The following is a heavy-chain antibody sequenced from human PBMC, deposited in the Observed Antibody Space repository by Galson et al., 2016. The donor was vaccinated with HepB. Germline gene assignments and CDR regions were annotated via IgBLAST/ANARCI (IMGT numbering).Heavy chain of an antibody. Sequence: CAISGDSVSSHSAAWSWIRQSPSRGLEWLGRTYYRSKWFHDYAVSVRSRMNINPDTSKNQFSLQLNSMTTEDTAVYYCARGASERMAFDIWGQGTMVTVSS. V-gene: IGHV6-1*01. D-gene: IGHD2-15*01. CDR2: TYYRSKWFH. CDR3: ARGASERMAFDI. J-gene: IGHJ3*02. CDR1: GDSVSSHSAA.